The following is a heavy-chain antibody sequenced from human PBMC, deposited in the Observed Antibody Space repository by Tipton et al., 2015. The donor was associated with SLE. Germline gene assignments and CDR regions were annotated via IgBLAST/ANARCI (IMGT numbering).Heavy chain of an antibody. J-gene: IGHJ4*02. CDR3: ARHGNQDY. CDR2: FYGGST. Sequence: TLSLTCTVSGGSINSRHWSWIRPPPGKGLEWIGYFYGGSTSYNPSLKSRVTISVDTSKIQFSLKLSSVTAADTAAYYCARHGNQDYWGQGTLVTVSS. D-gene: IGHD4-23*01. V-gene: IGHV4-59*08. CDR1: GGSINSRH.